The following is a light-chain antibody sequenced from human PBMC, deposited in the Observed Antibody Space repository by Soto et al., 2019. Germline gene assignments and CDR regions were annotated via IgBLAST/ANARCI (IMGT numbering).Light chain of an antibody. Sequence: EIVMTQSPATLSVSPGERATLSCRASQSVSYNLAWYQQKPGQGPRLLIYGAFTRATGIPARFSGSGSGTEFTLTIRSLQSVDFGVYYCQQYKNWPPLTFGGGTKVEIK. CDR1: QSVSYN. V-gene: IGKV3-15*01. CDR3: QQYKNWPPLT. J-gene: IGKJ4*01. CDR2: GAF.